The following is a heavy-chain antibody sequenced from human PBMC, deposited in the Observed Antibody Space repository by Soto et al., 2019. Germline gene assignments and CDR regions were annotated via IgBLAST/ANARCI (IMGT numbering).Heavy chain of an antibody. CDR2: IYHSGST. J-gene: IGHJ4*02. Sequence: IQQPPRKGLEWIGYIYHSGSTYYNPSLKSRVTISVDRSKNQFSLKLSSVTAADTAVYYCARFFMYDSNGYYYFSYCGRGTLVTVSS. D-gene: IGHD3-22*01. CDR3: ARFFMYDSNGYYYFSY. V-gene: IGHV4-30-2*01.